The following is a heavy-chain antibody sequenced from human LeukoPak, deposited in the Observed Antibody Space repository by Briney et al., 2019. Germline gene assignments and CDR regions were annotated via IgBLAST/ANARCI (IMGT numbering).Heavy chain of an antibody. D-gene: IGHD2-15*01. CDR3: AREGAADYYFDP. V-gene: IGHV1-18*01. CDR1: GYSLSSNG. J-gene: IGHJ4*02. CDR2: ISDYSGNT. Sequence: ASVKVSCKASGYSLSSNGISWARQAPGQGLEWMGWISDYSGNTKYAQNFQDRVTLTTDRSTNTAYMELRSLRSDDTAVYYCAREGAADYYFDPWGQGTLVTVSS.